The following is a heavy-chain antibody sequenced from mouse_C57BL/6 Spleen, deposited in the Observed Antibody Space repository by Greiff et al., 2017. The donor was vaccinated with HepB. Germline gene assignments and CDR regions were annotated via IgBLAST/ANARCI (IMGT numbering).Heavy chain of an antibody. D-gene: IGHD6-2*01. CDR3: TRLSLYYFDY. CDR2: IDPETGGT. J-gene: IGHJ2*01. V-gene: IGHV1-15*01. Sequence: VKLMESGAELVRPGASVTLSCKASGYTFTDYEMHWVKQTPVHGLEWIGAIDPETGGTAYNQKFKGKAILTADKSSSTAYMELRSLTSEDSAVYYCTRLSLYYFDYWGQGTTLTVSS. CDR1: GYTFTDYE.